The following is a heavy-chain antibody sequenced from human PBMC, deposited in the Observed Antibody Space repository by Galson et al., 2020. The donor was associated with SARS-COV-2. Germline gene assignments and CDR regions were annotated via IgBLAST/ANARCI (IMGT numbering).Heavy chain of an antibody. CDR3: ARDGGGILWFGELLYGPNE. CDR1: GFTFSSYA. D-gene: IGHD3-10*01. J-gene: IGHJ4*02. CDR2: ISYDGSNK. V-gene: IGHV3-30-3*01. Sequence: TGGSLRLSCAASGFTFSSYAMHWVRQAPGKGLEWVAVISYDGSNKYYADSVKGRFTISRDNSKNTLYLQMNSLRAEDTAVYYCARDGGGILWFGELLYGPNEGGQGTLVTVSS.